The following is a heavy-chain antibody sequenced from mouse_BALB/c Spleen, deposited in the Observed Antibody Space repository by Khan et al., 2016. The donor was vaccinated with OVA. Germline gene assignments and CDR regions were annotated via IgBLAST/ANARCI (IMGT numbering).Heavy chain of an antibody. CDR3: GGSADRYAFAY. D-gene: IGHD2-14*01. J-gene: IGHJ3*01. CDR1: GDSITSGY. CDR2: MIYSGDT. Sequence: EVQLQESGPSLVKPSQTLSLTCSVTGDSITSGYWTWIRKFPGNKLEYMGDMIYSGDTYYNTSLKSRISITRHTSKNQYYLKLNSETTEDTATYYCGGSADRYAFAYWGQGTLVTVSA. V-gene: IGHV3-8*02.